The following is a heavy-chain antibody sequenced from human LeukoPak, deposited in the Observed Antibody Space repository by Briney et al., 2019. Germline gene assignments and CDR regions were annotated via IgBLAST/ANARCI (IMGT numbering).Heavy chain of an antibody. CDR3: AELGITMIGGV. D-gene: IGHD3-10*02. J-gene: IGHJ6*04. V-gene: IGHV3-23*01. CDR2: ISGSGGST. CDR1: GFTVSSNY. Sequence: GGSLRLSCAASGFTVSSNYMTWVRQAPGEGLEWVSAISGSGGSTYYADSVKGRFTVSRDNSKNTLYLQMNSLRAEDTAVYYCAELGITMIGGVWGKGTTVTISS.